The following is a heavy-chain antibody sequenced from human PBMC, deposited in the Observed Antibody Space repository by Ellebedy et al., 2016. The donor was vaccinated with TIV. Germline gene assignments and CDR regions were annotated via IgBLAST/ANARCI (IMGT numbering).Heavy chain of an antibody. CDR2: IYYSGNT. CDR1: GGSISSYY. J-gene: IGHJ6*02. CDR3: AKYRGESAYYHGLDV. Sequence: SETLSLTCTVSGGSISSYYWSWIRQPPGKGLEWIGYIYYSGNTNYNPSLKSRVPISVDTSKNQFSLKLSSVTAADTAVYYCAKYRGESAYYHGLDVWGQGTTVTVSS. V-gene: IGHV4-59*01. D-gene: IGHD3-10*01.